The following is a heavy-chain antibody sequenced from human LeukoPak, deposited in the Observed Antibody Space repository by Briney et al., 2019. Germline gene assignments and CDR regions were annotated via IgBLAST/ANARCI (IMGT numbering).Heavy chain of an antibody. D-gene: IGHD3-10*01. Sequence: SETLSLTCTVSGGSIGSFYWTWIRQTPRKGLEWIGSVYYTGSTNYNPSLKSRVTITIDTSRSQFSLKLTSVTVADTAVYYCARDSRYSYGSGGMDVWGQGTTVTVSS. CDR2: VYYTGST. CDR1: GGSIGSFY. CDR3: ARDSRYSYGSGGMDV. J-gene: IGHJ6*02. V-gene: IGHV4-59*01.